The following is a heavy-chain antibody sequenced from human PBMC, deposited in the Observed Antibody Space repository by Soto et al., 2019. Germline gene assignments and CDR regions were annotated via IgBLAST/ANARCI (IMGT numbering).Heavy chain of an antibody. CDR1: GFTFSSYG. CDR3: AKDLWELHGYFDY. V-gene: IGHV3-30*18. Sequence: QVQLVESGGGVVQPGRSLRLSCAASGFTFSSYGMHWVRQAPGKGLEWVAVISYDGSNKYYADSVKGRFTISRDNSKNTLYLQMKSLRAEDTAVYYCAKDLWELHGYFDYWGQGTLVTVSS. J-gene: IGHJ4*02. D-gene: IGHD1-26*01. CDR2: ISYDGSNK.